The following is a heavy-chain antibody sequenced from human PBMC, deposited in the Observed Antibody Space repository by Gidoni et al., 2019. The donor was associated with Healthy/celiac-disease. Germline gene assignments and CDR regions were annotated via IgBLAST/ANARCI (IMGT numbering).Heavy chain of an antibody. CDR3: ARDRKYGGELLPNKTPYYYYGMDV. CDR1: GFTFSSYG. D-gene: IGHD1-26*01. Sequence: QVQLVESGGGVVQPGRSLRLSCAASGFTFSSYGMHWVRQAPGKGLEWVAVIWYDGSNKYYADSVKGRFTISRDNSKNTLYLQMNSLRAEDTAVYYCARDRKYGGELLPNKTPYYYYGMDVWGQGTTVTVSS. CDR2: IWYDGSNK. V-gene: IGHV3-33*01. J-gene: IGHJ6*02.